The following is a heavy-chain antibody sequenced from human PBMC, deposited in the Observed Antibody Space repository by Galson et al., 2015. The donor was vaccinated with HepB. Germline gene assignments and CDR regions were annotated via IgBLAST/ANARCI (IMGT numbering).Heavy chain of an antibody. CDR3: AGYSGTFFDS. CDR1: GGSISSYY. CDR2: VYYSGDS. D-gene: IGHD1-26*01. J-gene: IGHJ4*02. Sequence: ETLSLTCTVSGGSISSYYWTWIRQPPGKGLECIGYVYYSGDSNYNPSLKSRVTMSVNTSKNQFSLRLSSVTAADTAVYYCAGYSGTFFDSWGQGTLVTVSS. V-gene: IGHV4-59*01.